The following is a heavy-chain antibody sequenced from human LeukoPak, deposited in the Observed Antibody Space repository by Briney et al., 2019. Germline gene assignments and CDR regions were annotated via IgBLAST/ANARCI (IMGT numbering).Heavy chain of an antibody. CDR3: ARSPIAAAGTGDY. Sequence: GGSLRLSCAASGFTFSSYWMSWVRQAPGKGLEWVANIKKDGSEKYYVDSVKGRFTISRDNAKNSLYLQMNSLRAEDTAVYYCARSPIAAAGTGDYWGQGTLVTVSS. CDR2: IKKDGSEK. CDR1: GFTFSSYW. V-gene: IGHV3-7*01. J-gene: IGHJ4*02. D-gene: IGHD6-13*01.